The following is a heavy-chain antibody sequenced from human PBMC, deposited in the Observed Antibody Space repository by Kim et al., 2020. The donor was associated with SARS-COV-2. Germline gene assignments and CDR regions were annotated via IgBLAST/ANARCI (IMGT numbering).Heavy chain of an antibody. D-gene: IGHD1-26*01. J-gene: IGHJ4*02. CDR3: ARDLASDSGSYRHLSDGY. V-gene: IGHV3-21*01. CDR1: GFTFSSYS. CDR2: ISSSSSYI. Sequence: GGSLRLSCAASGFTFSSYSMNWVRQAPGKGLEWVSSISSSSSYIYYADSVKGRFTISRDNAKNSLYLQMNSLRAEDTAVYYCARDLASDSGSYRHLSDGYWGQGTLVTVSS.